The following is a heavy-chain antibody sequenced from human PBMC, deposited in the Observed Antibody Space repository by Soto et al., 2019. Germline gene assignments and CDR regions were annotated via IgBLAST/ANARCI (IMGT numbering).Heavy chain of an antibody. CDR3: ARDHPERWLQPPAGGY. CDR2: ISAYNGNT. CDR1: GYTFTSYG. Sequence: ASVKVSCKASGYTFTSYGVSWVRQAPGQGLEWMGWISAYNGNTNYAQKLQGRVTMTTDTSTSTAYMELRSLRSDDTAVYYCARDHPERWLQPPAGGYWGQGTLVTVSS. V-gene: IGHV1-18*04. D-gene: IGHD5-12*01. J-gene: IGHJ4*02.